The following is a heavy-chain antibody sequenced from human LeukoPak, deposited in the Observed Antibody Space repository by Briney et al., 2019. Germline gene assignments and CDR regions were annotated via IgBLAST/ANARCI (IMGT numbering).Heavy chain of an antibody. D-gene: IGHD3-10*01. J-gene: IGHJ5*02. CDR1: GFAFSNFD. CDR3: ARGYASGSYYA. CDR2: IGFNSSKI. Sequence: GGSLRLSCVASGFAFSNFDMAWVRRAPGKGLEWISYIGFNSSKIYYADSVKGRITISRDNSQSSVFLQVSSLRAEDTAVYYCARGYASGSYYAWGQGTLVIVSS. V-gene: IGHV3-48*03.